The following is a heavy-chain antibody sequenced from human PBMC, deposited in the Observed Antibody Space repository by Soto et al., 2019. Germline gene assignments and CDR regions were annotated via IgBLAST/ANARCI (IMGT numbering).Heavy chain of an antibody. J-gene: IGHJ4*02. CDR1: EFSLTTSEVG. Sequence: SGPTLVNPTQTLTLTCSFTEFSLTTSEVGVVWVRQPPGKALEWLALIYWDDDKRYSSSLKNRVTTVKDASKKQVVLKVANLDTSDTATYYCSQREVTSSALGYWGQGIQVTVSS. CDR3: SQREVTSSALGY. D-gene: IGHD2-2*01. V-gene: IGHV2-5*02. CDR2: IYWDDDK.